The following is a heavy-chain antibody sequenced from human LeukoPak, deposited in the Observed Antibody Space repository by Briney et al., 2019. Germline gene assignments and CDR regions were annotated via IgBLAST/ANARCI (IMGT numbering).Heavy chain of an antibody. CDR2: INPSGGST. J-gene: IGHJ4*02. D-gene: IGHD1-26*01. CDR1: GYTFTSYY. CDR3: ARDSTFNTVGATGPDY. Sequence: ASAKGSCKESGYTFTSYYMHGVRQAPGQGLEWMGIINPSGGSTSYAQKFQGRVTMTRDMSTSTVYMELSSLRSEDTAVYYCARDSTFNTVGATGPDYWGQGTLVTVSS. V-gene: IGHV1-46*01.